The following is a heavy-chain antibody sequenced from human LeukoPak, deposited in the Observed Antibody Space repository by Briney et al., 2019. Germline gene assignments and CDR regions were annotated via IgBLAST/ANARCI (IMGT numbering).Heavy chain of an antibody. V-gene: IGHV1-8*03. CDR3: ARGRNL. CDR2: VNTKSGNT. CDR1: GYTFTRYD. Sequence: ASVKVSCKASGYTFTRYDINWVRQATGQGLEWLGWVNTKSGNTGSAQNFQGRVTITRDTSISTAYMELSSLRSEDTAVYYCARGRNLWGQGTLVTVSS. J-gene: IGHJ4*02.